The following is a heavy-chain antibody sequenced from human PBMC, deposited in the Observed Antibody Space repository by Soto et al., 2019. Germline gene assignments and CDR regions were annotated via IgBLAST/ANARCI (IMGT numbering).Heavy chain of an antibody. J-gene: IGHJ4*02. Sequence: PSETLSLTCTVSGVSISSYYWSWIRQPPGKGLEWIGYIYYSGSTNYNPSLKSRVTISVDTSKNQFSLKLSSVTAADTAVYYCARELSSGWFSNWGQGTLVTVSS. CDR2: IYYSGST. CDR3: ARELSSGWFSN. V-gene: IGHV4-59*01. CDR1: GVSISSYY. D-gene: IGHD6-19*01.